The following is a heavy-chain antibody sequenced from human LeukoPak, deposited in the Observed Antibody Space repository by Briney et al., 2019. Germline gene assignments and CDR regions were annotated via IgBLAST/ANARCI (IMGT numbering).Heavy chain of an antibody. D-gene: IGHD6-13*01. Sequence: SETLSLTCTVSGGSISSSSYYWGWIRQPPGKGLEWIGSIYYSGSTNYNPSLKSRVTISVDKSKNQFSLKLSSVTAADTAVYYCARDLPLIAAAGAFDIWGQGTMVTVSS. CDR2: IYYSGST. CDR1: GGSISSSSYY. V-gene: IGHV4-39*07. CDR3: ARDLPLIAAAGAFDI. J-gene: IGHJ3*02.